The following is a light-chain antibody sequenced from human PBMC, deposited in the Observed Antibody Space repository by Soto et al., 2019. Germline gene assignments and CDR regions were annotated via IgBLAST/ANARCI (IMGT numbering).Light chain of an antibody. V-gene: IGKV1-39*01. J-gene: IGKJ1*01. CDR1: QSISSY. Sequence: DIQMTQSPSSLSASVGDRVTITCRASQSISSYLNWYQQKPGKAPKLLIYAASSLQSGVPSRFSGSGSGTDFTLTISSLQPDDFATYYCQQFKDYFWTFGQGTKVDIK. CDR2: AAS. CDR3: QQFKDYFWT.